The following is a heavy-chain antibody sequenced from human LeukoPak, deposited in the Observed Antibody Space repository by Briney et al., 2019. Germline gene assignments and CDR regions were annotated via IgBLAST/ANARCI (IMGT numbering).Heavy chain of an antibody. CDR3: ATDLGTIDYGDYGRGLQY. Sequence: ASVKVSCKASGYTFTSDDINWVRQTPGQGFEWMGWMNPNSGNTGYAQKFQGRVTMTEDTSTDTAYMELSSLKSEDTAVYFCATDLGTIDYGDYGRGLQYWGQGTLVTVSS. CDR2: MNPNSGNT. CDR1: GYTFTSDD. D-gene: IGHD4-17*01. J-gene: IGHJ1*01. V-gene: IGHV1-8*01.